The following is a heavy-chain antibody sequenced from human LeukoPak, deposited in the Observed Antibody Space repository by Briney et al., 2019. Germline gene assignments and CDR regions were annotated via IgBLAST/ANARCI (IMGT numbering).Heavy chain of an antibody. CDR2: ILYDGSNK. CDR3: ALNRGSGWYFHY. J-gene: IGHJ4*02. Sequence: GGSLRLSCAASGFTFSSYAMYWVRQAPGKGLQWVATILYDGSNKYYVDSVKGRFTISRDNSKNTLYLQMNSLRAEDTAVYYCALNRGSGWYFHYRGQGTLVTVSS. D-gene: IGHD6-19*01. CDR1: GFTFSSYA. V-gene: IGHV3-30*04.